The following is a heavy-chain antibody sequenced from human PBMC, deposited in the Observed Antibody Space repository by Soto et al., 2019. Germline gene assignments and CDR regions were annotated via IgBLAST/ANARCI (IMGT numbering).Heavy chain of an antibody. J-gene: IGHJ3*02. CDR2: IKSKSDGGAA. Sequence: PVGSLRLSCTTSGFTFTNAWMDWVRQAPGKGLEWVGRIKSKSDGGAADYPAPVKDRFIISRDDSKNTLYLQIYSLKTEDTAVYYCTSEMRHSSGWYGAFDIWGQGTMVTVSS. CDR1: GFTFTNAW. V-gene: IGHV3-15*01. CDR3: TSEMRHSSGWYGAFDI. D-gene: IGHD6-19*01.